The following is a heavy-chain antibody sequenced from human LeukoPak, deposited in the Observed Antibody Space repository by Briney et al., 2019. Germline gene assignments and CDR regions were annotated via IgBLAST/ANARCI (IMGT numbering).Heavy chain of an antibody. Sequence: GGSLRLSSAASGFTFSSYGMNWVRQAPGKGLEWVAFIRFDGRDKYYADSVKGRFTISRDNSKSTVDLQMNSLRVEDTAVYYCAKDRYSTSSTFTVNPFDYWGQGILVTVSS. CDR1: GFTFSSYG. V-gene: IGHV3-30*02. J-gene: IGHJ4*02. D-gene: IGHD2-2*01. CDR3: AKDRYSTSSTFTVNPFDY. CDR2: IRFDGRDK.